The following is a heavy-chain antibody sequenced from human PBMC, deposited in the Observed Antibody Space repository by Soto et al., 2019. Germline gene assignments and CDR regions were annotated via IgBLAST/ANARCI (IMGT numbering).Heavy chain of an antibody. J-gene: IGHJ4*02. CDR2: ISYSGST. CDR3: ARGRTYYYDDTGPYYFEH. V-gene: IGHV4-61*01. D-gene: IGHD3-22*01. Sequence: PSETLSLTCTVSGGAVSRGNYYWSWIRQPPGNELEWIAYISYSGSTNYNPSLKSRVSISVDTSKNQFSLKLTSVTAADTAVYYCARGRTYYYDDTGPYYFEHWGQGTLVTVSS. CDR1: GGAVSRGNYY.